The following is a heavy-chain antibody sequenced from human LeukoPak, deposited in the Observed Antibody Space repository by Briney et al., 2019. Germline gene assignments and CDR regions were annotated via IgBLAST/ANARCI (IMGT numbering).Heavy chain of an antibody. CDR1: GGSISSYY. V-gene: IGHV4-59*12. D-gene: IGHD3-10*01. CDR2: IYYSGST. Sequence: SETLSLTCTVSGGSISSYYWSWIRQPPGKGLEWIGYIYYSGSTNYNPSLKSRVTISVDTSKNQFSLKLSSVTAADTAVYYCARENYYGSGSYYNPFYYFDYWGQGTLVTVPS. J-gene: IGHJ4*02. CDR3: ARENYYGSGSYYNPFYYFDY.